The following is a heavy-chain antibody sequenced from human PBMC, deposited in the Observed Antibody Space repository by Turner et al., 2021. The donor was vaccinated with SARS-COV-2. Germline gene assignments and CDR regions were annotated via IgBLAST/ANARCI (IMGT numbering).Heavy chain of an antibody. CDR3: ARGTYYYDSSVYSGTNWFDP. J-gene: IGHJ5*02. Sequence: EVQLVESGGGPVKPGGSLRPSCAAAGFTFSSYTMYWVRQAPGKGLELVSAISSSSSYRYYADSVKGRFNISRDNAKHSLYLQMNSLRAEDTAVYYCARGTYYYDSSVYSGTNWFDPWGQGTLVTVSS. CDR2: ISSSSSYR. CDR1: GFTFSSYT. V-gene: IGHV3-21*01. D-gene: IGHD3-22*01.